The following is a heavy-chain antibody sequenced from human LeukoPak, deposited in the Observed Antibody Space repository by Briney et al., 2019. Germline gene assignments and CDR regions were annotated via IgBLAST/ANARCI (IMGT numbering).Heavy chain of an antibody. J-gene: IGHJ5*02. Sequence: PGGSLRLSCTASGFTFSSYWMSWVRQAPGKGLEWVAVISYDGSDIYYTDSVKGRFTISRDNSKNTLYLQMDSLRAEDTAVYYCARPGYSYGGGFDPWGQGTLVTVSS. CDR2: ISYDGSDI. CDR3: ARPGYSYGGGFDP. D-gene: IGHD5-18*01. CDR1: GFTFSSYW. V-gene: IGHV3-30-3*01.